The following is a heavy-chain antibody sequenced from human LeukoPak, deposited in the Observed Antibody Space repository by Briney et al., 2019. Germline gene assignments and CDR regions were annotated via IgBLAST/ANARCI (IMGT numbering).Heavy chain of an antibody. CDR3: APREAVVVAVD. V-gene: IGHV3-23*01. Sequence: GGSLRLSCAASGFTFSSYAMSWVRQAPGKGLEWVSAISGSGGSTYYADSVKGRFTISRDNSKNTLYLQMNSLRAEDTAVYYCAPREAVVVAVDWGQGTMVTVSS. J-gene: IGHJ3*01. CDR1: GFTFSSYA. D-gene: IGHD2-15*01. CDR2: ISGSGGST.